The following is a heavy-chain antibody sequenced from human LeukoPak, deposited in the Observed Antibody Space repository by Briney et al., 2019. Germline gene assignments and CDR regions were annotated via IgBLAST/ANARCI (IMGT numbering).Heavy chain of an antibody. D-gene: IGHD4-17*01. J-gene: IGHJ4*02. CDR2: ISGTGGFT. CDR1: GFTFTNYA. V-gene: IGHV3-23*01. CDR3: AKGHSDYGTGFDL. Sequence: GGSLRLSCAASGFTFTNYALSWVRKAPGKGLESVWVISGTGGFTYYADSVKGRFTISRDNSKNTLYLQMNSLRAEDTTIYYCAKGHSDYGTGFDLWGRGTLVTVSS.